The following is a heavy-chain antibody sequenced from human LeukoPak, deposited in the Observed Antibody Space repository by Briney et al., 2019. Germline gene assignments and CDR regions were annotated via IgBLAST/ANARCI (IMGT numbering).Heavy chain of an antibody. CDR3: ARDDSSGYFIS. CDR2: IYYSGST. V-gene: IGHV4-59*12. J-gene: IGHJ4*02. Sequence: SETLSLTCTVSGGSISSYYWSWIRQPPGKGLEWIGYIYYSGSTNYNPSLKSRVTISVDKSKNQFSLKLSSVTAADTAVYYCARDDSSGYFISWGQGTLVTVSS. CDR1: GGSISSYY. D-gene: IGHD3-22*01.